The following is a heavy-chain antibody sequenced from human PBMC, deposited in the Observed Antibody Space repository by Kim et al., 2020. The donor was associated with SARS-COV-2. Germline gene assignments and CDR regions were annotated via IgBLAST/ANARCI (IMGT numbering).Heavy chain of an antibody. J-gene: IGHJ4*02. Sequence: SVKVSCKASGGTFSSYAISWVRQAPGQGLEWMGGIIPIFGTANYAQKFQGRVTITADESTSTAYMELSSLRSEDTAVYYCAKSPNGDYVAYFDYWGQGTLVTVSS. D-gene: IGHD4-17*01. CDR1: GGTFSSYA. CDR3: AKSPNGDYVAYFDY. CDR2: IIPIFGTA. V-gene: IGHV1-69*13.